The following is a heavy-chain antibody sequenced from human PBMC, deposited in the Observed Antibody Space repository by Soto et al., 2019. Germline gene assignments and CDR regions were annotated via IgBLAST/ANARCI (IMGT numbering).Heavy chain of an antibody. CDR1: GYSFTSYW. CDR3: ARHKSYYDILTGYYTQNWFDP. D-gene: IGHD3-9*01. J-gene: IGHJ5*02. CDR2: IYPGDSDT. Sequence: GESLKISCKGSGYSFTSYWIGWVRQMPGKGLEWMGIIYPGDSDTRYSPSFQGQVTISADKSISTAYLQWSSLKASDTAMYYCARHKSYYDILTGYYTQNWFDPWGQGTLVTGSS. V-gene: IGHV5-51*01.